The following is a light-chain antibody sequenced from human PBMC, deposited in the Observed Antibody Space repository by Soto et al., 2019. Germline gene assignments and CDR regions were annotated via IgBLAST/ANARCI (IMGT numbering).Light chain of an antibody. CDR3: QQRSNWPT. CDR2: DAS. Sequence: EIVLTQSPATLSLSPGERATLSCRASQSVSSYLAWYQQKPGQAPRLLIYDASNRATGIQARFSGSGSGTDFTLTISSLEPEDFAVYYCQQRSNWPTFGQGTKLEI. V-gene: IGKV3-11*01. CDR1: QSVSSY. J-gene: IGKJ2*01.